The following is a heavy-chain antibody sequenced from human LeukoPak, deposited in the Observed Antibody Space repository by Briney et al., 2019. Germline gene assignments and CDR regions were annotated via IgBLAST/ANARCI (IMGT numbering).Heavy chain of an antibody. CDR1: KFTFSSYG. Sequence: GGSLRLSCAASKFTFSSYGMHWVRQAPGKGLEWVAFIRYDGTNKYYADSVKGRFTISRDNSKNTLYLLMHSLRAEDTAVYYCARLDSSGYRSFDYWGQGTLVTVSS. CDR2: IRYDGTNK. V-gene: IGHV3-30*02. D-gene: IGHD3-22*01. CDR3: ARLDSSGYRSFDY. J-gene: IGHJ4*02.